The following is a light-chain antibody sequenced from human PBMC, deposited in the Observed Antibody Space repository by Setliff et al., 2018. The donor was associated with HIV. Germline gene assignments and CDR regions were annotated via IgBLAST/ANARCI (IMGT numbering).Light chain of an antibody. J-gene: IGLJ1*01. Sequence: QSALTQPASVSGSPGQSITISCTGTSSDVGTYNAVYWYQQHPGKAPKLMIYDVSTRPSGVSNRFSGSKSGNTASLTISGLQTEDEADYYCSSYTSSSTDVFGTGTKVTGL. CDR2: DVS. CDR1: SSDVGTYNA. CDR3: SSYTSSSTDV. V-gene: IGLV2-14*01.